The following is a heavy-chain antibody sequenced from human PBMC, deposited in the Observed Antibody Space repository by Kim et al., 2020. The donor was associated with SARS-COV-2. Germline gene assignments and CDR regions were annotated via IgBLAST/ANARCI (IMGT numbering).Heavy chain of an antibody. J-gene: IGHJ5*02. CDR2: INHSGST. Sequence: SETLSLTCAVYGGSFSGYYWSWIRQPPGKGLEWIGEINHSGSTNYNPSLKSRVTISVDTSKNQFSLKLSSVTAADTAVYYCARGLVGLLWFGELLGTGWFDPWGQGTLGTVSS. CDR1: GGSFSGYY. D-gene: IGHD3-10*01. CDR3: ARGLVGLLWFGELLGTGWFDP. V-gene: IGHV4-34*01.